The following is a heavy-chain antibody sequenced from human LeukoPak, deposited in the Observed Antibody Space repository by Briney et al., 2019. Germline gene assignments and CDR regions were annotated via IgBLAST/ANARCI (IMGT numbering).Heavy chain of an antibody. CDR2: ISGSGGST. V-gene: IGHV3-23*01. Sequence: PGGSLRLSCAASGFTFSSYAMSWVRQAPGKGLEWVSAISGSGGSTYYADSVKGRFTISRDNSKNTLYLQMNSLRAEDTAVYYCAKSHSFYSGSWYRGEVGTHYGMDVWGQGTTVTVSS. CDR1: GFTFSSYA. J-gene: IGHJ6*02. D-gene: IGHD6-13*01. CDR3: AKSHSFYSGSWYRGEVGTHYGMDV.